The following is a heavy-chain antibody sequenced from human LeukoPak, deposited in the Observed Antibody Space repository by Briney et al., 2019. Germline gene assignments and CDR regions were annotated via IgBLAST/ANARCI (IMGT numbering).Heavy chain of an antibody. CDR1: GFSFSSYG. CDR2: ISYDGNTI. CDR3: AKDLSVVGAHDSFDV. V-gene: IGHV3-30*18. D-gene: IGHD1-26*01. Sequence: GGSLRLSCAASGFSFSSYGMHWVRQAPGQGLEWLTVISYDGNTIYYADSVKGRFTISRDNSKNTLYLQMNSLRIEDTAVYYCAKDLSVVGAHDSFDVWGQGTMVTVSS. J-gene: IGHJ3*01.